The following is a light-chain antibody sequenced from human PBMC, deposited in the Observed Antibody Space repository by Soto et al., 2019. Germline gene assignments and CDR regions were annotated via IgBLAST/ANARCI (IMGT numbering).Light chain of an antibody. J-gene: IGKJ4*01. CDR3: QQRSNWLT. CDR2: AAS. Sequence: DIKLTQSPSFLSASVGDRVTITSRASQGISSYLAWYQQKPGKAPKLLIYAASTLQSGVPSRFSGSGSGTEFTLTISSLQPEDFAVYYCQQRSNWLTFGGGTKVDI. CDR1: QGISSY. V-gene: IGKV1-9*01.